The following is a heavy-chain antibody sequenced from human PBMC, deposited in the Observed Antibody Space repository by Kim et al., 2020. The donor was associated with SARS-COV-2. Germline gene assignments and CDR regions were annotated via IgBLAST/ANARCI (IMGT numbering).Heavy chain of an antibody. Sequence: GRFTTSRDNSKSTLYLQMSSLRAEDTAVYYCARDRSSGWAGDRGETFDYWGQGTLVTVSS. J-gene: IGHJ4*02. D-gene: IGHD6-19*01. CDR3: ARDRSSGWAGDRGETFDY. V-gene: IGHV3-30*07.